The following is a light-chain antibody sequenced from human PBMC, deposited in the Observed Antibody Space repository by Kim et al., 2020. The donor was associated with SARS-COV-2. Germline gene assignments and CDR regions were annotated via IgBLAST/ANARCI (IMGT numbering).Light chain of an antibody. J-gene: IGKJ1*01. Sequence: DIQMTQSPSILSASVGDRVTITCRASQSISSWLAWYQQKPGKAPKLLIYKASISESGVPSRFSGSGSGTEFTLTISSLQPDDFATYYCQQYNSYSRTFGQGTKVDIK. CDR3: QQYNSYSRT. CDR2: KAS. V-gene: IGKV1-5*03. CDR1: QSISSW.